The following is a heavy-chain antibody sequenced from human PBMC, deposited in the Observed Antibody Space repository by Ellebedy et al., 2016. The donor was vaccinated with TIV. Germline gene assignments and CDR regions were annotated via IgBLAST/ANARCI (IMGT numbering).Heavy chain of an antibody. D-gene: IGHD4-17*01. V-gene: IGHV4-30-4*01. J-gene: IGHJ3*02. CDR3: ATEGRDYGSFAFDI. CDR1: GGSISSGDYY. Sequence: SETLSLXXTVSGGSISSGDYYWSWIRQPPGKGLEWIGYIYYSGSTYYNPSLKSRVTISVDTSKNQFSLKLSSVTAADTAVYYCATEGRDYGSFAFDIWGQGTMVTVSS. CDR2: IYYSGST.